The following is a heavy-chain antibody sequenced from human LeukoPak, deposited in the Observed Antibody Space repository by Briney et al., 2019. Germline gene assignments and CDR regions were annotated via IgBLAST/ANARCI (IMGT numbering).Heavy chain of an antibody. V-gene: IGHV3-11*01. Sequence: GGSLRLSCAASGFTFSDYYMSWIRQAPGKGLEWVSYISSSGSTMYYADSVKGRFTISRDNSKNTLYLQMNSLRAEDTAVYYCAKRPLWFGEYYFDYWGQGTLVTVSS. J-gene: IGHJ4*02. CDR2: ISSSGSTM. CDR3: AKRPLWFGEYYFDY. D-gene: IGHD3-10*01. CDR1: GFTFSDYY.